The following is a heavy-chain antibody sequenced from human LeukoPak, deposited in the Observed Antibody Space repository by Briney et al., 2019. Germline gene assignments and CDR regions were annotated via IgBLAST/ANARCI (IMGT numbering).Heavy chain of an antibody. D-gene: IGHD5-18*01. CDR1: GFTFSSYA. CDR3: AKGRGYSYGDHYFDY. V-gene: IGHV3-23*01. J-gene: IGHJ4*02. Sequence: PGGPLRLSCAASGFTFSSYAMSWVRQAPGKGLEWVSAISGSGGSTYYADSVKGRFTISRDNSKNTLYLQMNSLRAEDTAVYYCAKGRGYSYGDHYFDYWGQGTLVTVSS. CDR2: ISGSGGST.